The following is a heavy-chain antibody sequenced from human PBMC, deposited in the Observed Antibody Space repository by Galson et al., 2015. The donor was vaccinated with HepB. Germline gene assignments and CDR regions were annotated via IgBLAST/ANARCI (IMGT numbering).Heavy chain of an antibody. CDR2: IKSKTDGGTT. D-gene: IGHD2-2*01. V-gene: IGHV3-15*07. CDR3: TTGRGDIVVVPAAIPERYYYYYMDV. CDR1: GITFSNAW. Sequence: SLRLSCAASGITFSNAWMNWVRQAPGKGLEWVGRIKSKTDGGTTDYAAPVKGRFTISRDDSKNTLYLQMNSLKTEDTAVYYCTTGRGDIVVVPAAIPERYYYYYMDVWGKGTTVTVSS. J-gene: IGHJ6*03.